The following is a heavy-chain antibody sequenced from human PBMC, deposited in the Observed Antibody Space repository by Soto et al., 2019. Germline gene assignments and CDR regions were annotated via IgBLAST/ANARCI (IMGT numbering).Heavy chain of an antibody. CDR3: AREGGIAARVLDY. CDR2: IYYSGST. V-gene: IGHV4-31*03. CDR1: GGSISSGGYY. J-gene: IGHJ4*02. D-gene: IGHD6-6*01. Sequence: SETLSLTCSVSGGSISSGGYYWSWIRQHPGKGLEWIGYIYYSGSTYYNPSLKSRVTISVDTSKNQFSLKLSSVTAADTAVYYCAREGGIAARVLDYWGQGTLVTVSS.